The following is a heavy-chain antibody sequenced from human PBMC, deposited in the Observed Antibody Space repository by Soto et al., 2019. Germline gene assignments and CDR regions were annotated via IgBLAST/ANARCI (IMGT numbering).Heavy chain of an antibody. CDR3: VRVPTGGYAFSLDDY. D-gene: IGHD5-12*01. Sequence: EVQRVESGGGLVQPGGSLRLSCAPSGFTFSSYWMHWVRQAPGKGLVWVSRINSDGSTTTYADSVKGRFTISRDNAKNTLYLQMNSLRAEDTAVYYCVRVPTGGYAFSLDDYWGQGTPVTVSS. J-gene: IGHJ4*02. CDR1: GFTFSSYW. V-gene: IGHV3-74*01. CDR2: INSDGSTT.